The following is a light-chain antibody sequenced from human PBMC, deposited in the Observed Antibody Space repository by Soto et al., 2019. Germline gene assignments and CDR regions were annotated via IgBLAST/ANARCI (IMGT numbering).Light chain of an antibody. CDR3: KQRTTWRIT. V-gene: IGKV3-11*01. CDR1: QSVSSH. Sequence: EVVLTQSPATLALSPGEIDTLSCRASQSVSSHLTGYQQKPGQAPRILIYASSNRATGSPARFSGSGSGTDFTLTISSLEHEDLAVYYWKQRTTWRITCGGGTKVEIK. J-gene: IGKJ4*01. CDR2: ASS.